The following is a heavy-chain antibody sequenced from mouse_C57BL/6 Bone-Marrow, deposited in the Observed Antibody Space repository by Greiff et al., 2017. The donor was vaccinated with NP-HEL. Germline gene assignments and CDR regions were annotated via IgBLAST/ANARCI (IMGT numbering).Heavy chain of an antibody. CDR1: GFTFSSYG. Sequence: EVQGVESGGDLVKPGGSLKLSCAASGFTFSSYGMSWVRQTPDQRLEWVATISSGGSYTYYPDSVKGRFTISRDNAKNTLYLQLSSLKSEDTAMYYCARQEGGYFDYWGQGTTLTVSS. J-gene: IGHJ2*01. CDR2: ISSGGSYT. CDR3: ARQEGGYFDY. V-gene: IGHV5-6*01.